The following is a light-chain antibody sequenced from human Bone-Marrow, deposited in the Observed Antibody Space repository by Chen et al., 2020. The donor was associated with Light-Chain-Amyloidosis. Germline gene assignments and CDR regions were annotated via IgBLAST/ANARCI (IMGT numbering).Light chain of an antibody. J-gene: IGLJ3*02. CDR3: QVWDRSSDRPV. CDR2: DDS. Sequence: YLLTQPPSGSVAPGHTAPIACGGNNIGSTSVHWYQQTPGQAPLLVVYDDSDRPSGLPERLSGSNSGNTATLTISRVEAGDEADYYCQVWDRSSDRPVFGGGTKLTVL. CDR1: NIGSTS. V-gene: IGLV3-21*02.